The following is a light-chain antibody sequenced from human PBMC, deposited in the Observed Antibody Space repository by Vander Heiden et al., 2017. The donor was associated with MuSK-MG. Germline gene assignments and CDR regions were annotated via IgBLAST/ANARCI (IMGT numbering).Light chain of an antibody. Sequence: DVQMTQSPSTLSASVGDRVTITCRASQSIRKFLAWYQQKPGKAPKLLIYEASKGESGVPKRCSGSGDGKEFTLTGSSRQQDDFAMYYGQQDDDYWTFGQGTKVEIK. CDR2: EAS. CDR3: QQDDDYWT. J-gene: IGKJ1*01. V-gene: IGKV1-5*03. CDR1: QSIRKF.